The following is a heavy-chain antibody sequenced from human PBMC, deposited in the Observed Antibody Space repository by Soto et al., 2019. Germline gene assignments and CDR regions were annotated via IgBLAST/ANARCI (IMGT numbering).Heavy chain of an antibody. D-gene: IGHD3-16*02. CDR3: PKDRGIIVKAGDAFDG. V-gene: IGHV3-23*01. Sequence: GGSLRLSCASSGFTLSMSAVNWVRQAPGKGLEWVSYISDSGDRTYYADSVKGRFTISRDRSKNTVSLQMDSLRAEDTAVYYCPKDRGIIVKAGDAFDGWGQGTKVTVSS. CDR1: GFTLSMSA. CDR2: ISDSGDRT. J-gene: IGHJ3*01.